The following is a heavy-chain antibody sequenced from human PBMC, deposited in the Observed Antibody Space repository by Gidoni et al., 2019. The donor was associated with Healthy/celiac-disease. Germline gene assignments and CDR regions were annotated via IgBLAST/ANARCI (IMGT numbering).Heavy chain of an antibody. Sequence: QLQLQESGPGLVKPSETLSLTCTVSGGSISSSSYYWGWIRQPPGKGLEWIGSIYYSGSTYYNPSRKSRVTISVDTSKNQFSLKLSSVTAADTAVYYCARPHGTYAFDIWGQGTMVTVSS. V-gene: IGHV4-39*01. CDR3: ARPHGTYAFDI. J-gene: IGHJ3*02. CDR2: IYYSGST. CDR1: GGSISSSSYY. D-gene: IGHD1-1*01.